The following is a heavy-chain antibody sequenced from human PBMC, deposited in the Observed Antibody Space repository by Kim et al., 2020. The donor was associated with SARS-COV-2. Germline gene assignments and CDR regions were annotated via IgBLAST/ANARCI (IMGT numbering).Heavy chain of an antibody. V-gene: IGHV3-23*01. J-gene: IGHJ4*02. Sequence: VQGRFTSSRDNSKNTLVLQMNNLRAEDTAIYYCAKALGASPYNSDWQFDYWGQGSLVTVSS. CDR3: AKALGASPYNSDWQFDY. D-gene: IGHD6-19*01.